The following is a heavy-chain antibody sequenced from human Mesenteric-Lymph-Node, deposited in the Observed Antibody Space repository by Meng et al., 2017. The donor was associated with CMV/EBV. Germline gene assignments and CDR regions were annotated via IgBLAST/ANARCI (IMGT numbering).Heavy chain of an antibody. V-gene: IGHV3-21*01. D-gene: IGHD2-8*01. CDR1: GFTFSSYS. J-gene: IGHJ4*02. CDR3: ARGIGYCTNGVCPTIPFDY. Sequence: GESLKISCAASGFTFSSYSMNWVRQAPGKGLEWVSSISSSGTYIYYADSVKGRFTISRDNAKNSLYLQMNSLRAEDTAVYYCARGIGYCTNGVCPTIPFDYWGQGTLVTVSS. CDR2: ISSSGTYI.